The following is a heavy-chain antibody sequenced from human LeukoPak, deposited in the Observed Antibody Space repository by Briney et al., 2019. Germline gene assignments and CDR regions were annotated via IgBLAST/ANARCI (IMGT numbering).Heavy chain of an antibody. V-gene: IGHV4-4*07. CDR3: DTTVAGREYYYYYYMDV. D-gene: IGHD4-11*01. Sequence: ASETLSLTCTVSGGSLSSYYSSWIRQPAGKGLEWIGRIYTSGSTNYNPSLKSRVTMSVDTSKNQFSLKLSSVTAADTAVYYCDTTVAGREYYYYYYMDVWGKGTTVTVSS. J-gene: IGHJ6*03. CDR1: GGSLSSYY. CDR2: IYTSGST.